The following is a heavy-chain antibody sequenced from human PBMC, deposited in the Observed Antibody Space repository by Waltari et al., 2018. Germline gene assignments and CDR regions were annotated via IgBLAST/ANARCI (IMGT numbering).Heavy chain of an antibody. J-gene: IGHJ3*02. D-gene: IGHD3-22*01. V-gene: IGHV1-2*02. CDR1: GCTFTGYY. CDR2: INPNSGGT. Sequence: QVQLVQSGAEVKKPGAPVKVSGTASGCTFTGYYIHWVLKALGQGLEWMGWINPNSGGTNYAQKFQGRVTMTRDTSISTAYMELSRLRSDDTAVYYCARHYYDSSGYPRDAFDIWGQGTMVTVSS. CDR3: ARHYYDSSGYPRDAFDI.